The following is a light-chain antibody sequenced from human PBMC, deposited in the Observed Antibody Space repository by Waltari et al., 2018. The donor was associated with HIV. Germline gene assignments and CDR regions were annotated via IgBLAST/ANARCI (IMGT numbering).Light chain of an antibody. J-gene: IGLJ2*01. Sequence: QSVLTQPPSASGTPGQRVTISCSGSSSNIGSNSVYWYQQLPGTAPKLLIYRDNQRLSGVPDRFSGSKSGTSASLAISGLRSDDEAYYYCATWDDSLSGVVFGGGTKVTVL. CDR3: ATWDDSLSGVV. CDR1: SSNIGSNS. CDR2: RDN. V-gene: IGLV1-47*01.